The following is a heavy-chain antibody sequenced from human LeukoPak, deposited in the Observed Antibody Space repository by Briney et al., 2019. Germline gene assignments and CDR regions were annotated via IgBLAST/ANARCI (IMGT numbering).Heavy chain of an antibody. J-gene: IGHJ4*02. V-gene: IGHV3-53*01. D-gene: IGHD3-10*01. CDR1: GFTVSSKY. Sequence: PGGSLRLSCAASGFTVSSKYMSWVRQTPGKGLQWVALIYSRGDAHTPDSVKGRFTISRDDSENTLYLQMDSLRAEDTAVYYCATGYYFGSGSYGYLDYWGQGTLVTVSS. CDR3: ATGYYFGSGSYGYLDY. CDR2: IYSRGDA.